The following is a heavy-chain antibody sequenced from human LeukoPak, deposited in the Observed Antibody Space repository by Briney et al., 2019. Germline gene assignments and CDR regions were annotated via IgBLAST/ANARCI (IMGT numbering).Heavy chain of an antibody. Sequence: SETLSLTCTVSGGSISSYYWSWIRQPAGKGLEWIGRIYTSGSTNYNPSLKSRVTMSVDTSNNQFSLKLSSVTAADTAVYYCARGILLWFGELYFDYWGQGTLVTVSS. CDR3: ARGILLWFGELYFDY. V-gene: IGHV4-4*07. D-gene: IGHD3-10*01. J-gene: IGHJ4*02. CDR1: GGSISSYY. CDR2: IYTSGST.